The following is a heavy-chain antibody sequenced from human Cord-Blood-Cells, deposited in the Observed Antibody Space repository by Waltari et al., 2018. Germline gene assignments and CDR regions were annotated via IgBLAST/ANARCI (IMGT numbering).Heavy chain of an antibody. D-gene: IGHD6-19*01. J-gene: IGHJ3*02. CDR2: IYYSGRT. V-gene: IGHV4-39*01. CDR1: GGSIRSSSYY. CDR3: ARHVRVGSGWYDAFDI. Sequence: LQLQESGPGLVKPSETLSLTCTVSGGSIRSSSYYWCWSSQPPGKGLEWIGSIYYSGRTYYNPSLKSRVTISVDTSKNQFSLKLSSVTAADTAVYYCARHVRVGSGWYDAFDIWGQGTMVTVSS.